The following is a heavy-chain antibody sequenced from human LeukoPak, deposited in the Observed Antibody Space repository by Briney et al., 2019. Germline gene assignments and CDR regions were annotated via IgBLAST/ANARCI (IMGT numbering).Heavy chain of an antibody. Sequence: ASVKVSCKVSGYTLTELSMHWVRQAPGKGLEWMGGFDPEDGETIYAQEFQGRVTMTEDTSTDTAYMELSSLRSEDTAVYFCATLGGVTTQRRHHSYSMDVWGQGTTVTVSS. CDR1: GYTLTELS. CDR2: FDPEDGET. V-gene: IGHV1-24*01. CDR3: ATLGGVTTQRRHHSYSMDV. J-gene: IGHJ6*02. D-gene: IGHD1-14*01.